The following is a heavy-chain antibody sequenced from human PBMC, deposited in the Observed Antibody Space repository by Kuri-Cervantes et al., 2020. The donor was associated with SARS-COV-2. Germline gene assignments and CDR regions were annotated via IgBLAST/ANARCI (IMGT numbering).Heavy chain of an antibody. D-gene: IGHD3-3*01. V-gene: IGHV3-48*01. CDR2: ISSSSSTI. CDR1: GSTFSSYS. CDR3: ARDGQDFWSGYYLYYMDV. Sequence: LSLTCAASGSTFSSYSMNWVRQAPGKGLEWVSYISSSSSTIYYADSVKGRFTISRDNAKNSLYLQMNSLRAEDTAVYYCARDGQDFWSGYYLYYMDVWGKGTTVTVSS. J-gene: IGHJ6*03.